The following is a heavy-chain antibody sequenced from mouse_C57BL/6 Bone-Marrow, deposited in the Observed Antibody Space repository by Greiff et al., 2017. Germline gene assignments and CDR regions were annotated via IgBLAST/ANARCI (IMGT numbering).Heavy chain of an antibody. V-gene: IGHV1-81*01. CDR1: GYTFTSYG. D-gene: IGHD1-1*01. Sequence: QVQLQQSGAELARPGASVKLSCKASGYTFTSYGISWVKQRTGQGLEWIGEIYPRSGNTYYNEKFKGKATLTADKSSSTAYMELRSLTSEDSAVYFCERIYYYGSSSRDYFDYWGQGTTLTVSS. CDR2: IYPRSGNT. J-gene: IGHJ2*01. CDR3: ERIYYYGSSSRDYFDY.